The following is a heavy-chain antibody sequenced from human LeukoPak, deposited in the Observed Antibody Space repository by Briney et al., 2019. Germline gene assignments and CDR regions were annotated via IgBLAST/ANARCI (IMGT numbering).Heavy chain of an antibody. CDR3: ARVSAVTTLTYYYMDV. CDR2: IYYSGST. CDR1: GGSISSGGYY. V-gene: IGHV4-31*03. Sequence: SQTLSLTCTVSGGSISSGGYYWSWIRQHPGKGLEWIGYIYYSGSTYYNPSLKSRVTISVDTSKNQFSLKLSSVTAADTAVYYCARVSAVTTLTYYYMDVWGKGTTVTVPS. J-gene: IGHJ6*03. D-gene: IGHD4-11*01.